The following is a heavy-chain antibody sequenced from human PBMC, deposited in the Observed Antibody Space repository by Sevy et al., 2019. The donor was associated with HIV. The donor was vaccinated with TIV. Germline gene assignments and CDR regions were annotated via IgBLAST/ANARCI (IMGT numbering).Heavy chain of an antibody. J-gene: IGHJ4*02. D-gene: IGHD1-26*01. V-gene: IGHV3-7*01. CDR3: ARGVGLDC. CDR2: IRPHGSDK. Sequence: LSLICAASGFTFSPYWMTWVRQAPAKGLEWVANIRPHGSDKYYVASVKGRFTISRDNAKNSLYLQMNSLRADDTAMYYCARGVGLDCWGQGALVTVSS. CDR1: GFTFSPYW.